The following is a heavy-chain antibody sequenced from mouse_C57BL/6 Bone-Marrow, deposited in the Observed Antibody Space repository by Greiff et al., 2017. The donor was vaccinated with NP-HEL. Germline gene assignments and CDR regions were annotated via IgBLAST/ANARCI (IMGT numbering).Heavy chain of an antibody. D-gene: IGHD1-1*01. V-gene: IGHV1-81*01. CDR2: IYPRSGNT. Sequence: VKLQESGAELARPGASVKLSCKASGYTFTSYGISWVKQRTGQGLEWIGEIYPRSGNTYYNEKFKGKATLTADKSSSTAYMELRSLTSEDSAVYFCARPYYYGSRYYFDYWGQGTTLTVSS. CDR3: ARPYYYGSRYYFDY. J-gene: IGHJ2*01. CDR1: GYTFTSYG.